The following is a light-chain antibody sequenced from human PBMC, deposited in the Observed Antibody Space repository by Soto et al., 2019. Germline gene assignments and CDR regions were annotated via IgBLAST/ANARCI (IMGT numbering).Light chain of an antibody. J-gene: IGKJ5*01. CDR2: GAS. Sequence: DMVLTQCAGTLWLPPWLGSTLSCRASQSVSNNYLAWYQQKPGQAPRLLIYGASNRATGIPDRFSGSGSGTDFTLTISRLEPEDFGVYFCQQYPDLPMTFGQGTRLEIK. CDR1: QSVSNNY. CDR3: QQYPDLPMT. V-gene: IGKV3-20*01.